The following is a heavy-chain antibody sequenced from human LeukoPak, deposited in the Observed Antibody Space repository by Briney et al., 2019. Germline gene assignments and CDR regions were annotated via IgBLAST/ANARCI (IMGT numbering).Heavy chain of an antibody. CDR3: ARGGKGYDILTGYYPTWYLDL. CDR1: GFTFSSYD. CDR2: IGTAGDT. D-gene: IGHD3-9*01. J-gene: IGHJ2*01. V-gene: IGHV3-13*04. Sequence: QPGGSLRLSCAASGFTFSSYDMHWVRHATGRGLEWVSAIGTAGDTYYPGSVKGRFTISRENAKNSLYLQMNSLRAGDTAVYYCARGGKGYDILTGYYPTWYLDLWGRGTLVTVSS.